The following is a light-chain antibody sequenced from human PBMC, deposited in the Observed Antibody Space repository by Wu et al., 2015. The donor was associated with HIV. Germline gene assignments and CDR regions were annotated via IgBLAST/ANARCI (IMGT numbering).Light chain of an antibody. J-gene: IGKJ4*01. CDR1: QSVSSSY. V-gene: IGKV3D-20*01. CDR2: DAS. CDR3: QQYGSSPLT. Sequence: EIVLTQSPATLSLSPGERATLSCGASQSVSSSYLAWYQQKPGLAPRLLIYDASSRATGIPDRFSGSGSGDRRSLFTISRLEPEDFAVYYCQQYGSSPLTFGGGTKVEIK.